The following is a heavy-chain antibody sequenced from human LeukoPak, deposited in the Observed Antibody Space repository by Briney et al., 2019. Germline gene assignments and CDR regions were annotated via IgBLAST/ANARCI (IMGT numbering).Heavy chain of an antibody. V-gene: IGHV4-30-2*01. D-gene: IGHD2-2*01. J-gene: IGHJ4*02. CDR1: GGSISSGGYS. CDR2: IYHSGST. CDR3: ARVVPAALFDY. Sequence: PSQTLSLTCAVYGGSISSGGYSWSWIRQPPGKGLEWIGYIYHSGSTYYNPSLKSRVTISVDRSKNQFSLKLSSVTAADTAVYYCARVVPAALFDYRGQGTLVIVSS.